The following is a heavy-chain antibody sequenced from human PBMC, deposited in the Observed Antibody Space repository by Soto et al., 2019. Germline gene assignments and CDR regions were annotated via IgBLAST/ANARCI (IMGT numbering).Heavy chain of an antibody. CDR1: GFTFSSYD. CDR3: ARALETGTNNYYYYMDV. J-gene: IGHJ6*03. D-gene: IGHD1-7*01. Sequence: GGSLRLSCAASGFTFSSYDMHWVRQATGKGLEWVSAIGTAGDTYYPGSVKGRFTISRENAKNSLYLQMNSLRAGDTAVYYCARALETGTNNYYYYMDVWGKGTTVTVSS. V-gene: IGHV3-13*01. CDR2: IGTAGDT.